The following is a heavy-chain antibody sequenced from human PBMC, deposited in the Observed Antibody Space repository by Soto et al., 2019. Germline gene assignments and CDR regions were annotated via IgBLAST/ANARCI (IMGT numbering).Heavy chain of an antibody. Sequence: GGSLRLSCAASGFTFSSYAMHWVRQAPGKGLEWVAVISYDGSNKFYADSVKGRFTISRDNSKNTLYLQMNSLRAEDTAVYYCARDLPYYGSGSYYNGGVFDYWGQGTLVTVSS. V-gene: IGHV3-30-3*01. CDR3: ARDLPYYGSGSYYNGGVFDY. CDR1: GFTFSSYA. J-gene: IGHJ4*02. D-gene: IGHD3-10*01. CDR2: ISYDGSNK.